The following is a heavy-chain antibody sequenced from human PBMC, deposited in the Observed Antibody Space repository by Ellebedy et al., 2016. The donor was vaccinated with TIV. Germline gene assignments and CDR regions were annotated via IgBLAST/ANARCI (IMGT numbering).Heavy chain of an antibody. CDR3: VRDRGRYCTSTSCYVWLRYYFDY. Sequence: SVKVSXXASGGTFSSYAISWVRQAPGQGLEWMGMIIPIFGTANYAQKFQGRVTITADESTGTAYMELSSLRSEDTAVYYCVRDRGRYCTSTSCYVWLRYYFDYWGQGTLVTVSS. V-gene: IGHV1-69*13. CDR1: GGTFSSYA. J-gene: IGHJ4*02. CDR2: IIPIFGTA. D-gene: IGHD2-2*01.